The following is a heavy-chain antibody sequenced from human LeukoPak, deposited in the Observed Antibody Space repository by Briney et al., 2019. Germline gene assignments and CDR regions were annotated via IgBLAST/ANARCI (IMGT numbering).Heavy chain of an antibody. D-gene: IGHD3-22*01. V-gene: IGHV1-8*01. Sequence: ASVKVSCKASGYTFSSYDINWVRQAAGQGLEWMGWMNPNSGNTGYAQKFQGRVSMTRNTSISTAYMELSSLRSEDTAVYYCAGSPYDSSGYYSDYWGQGTLVTVSS. CDR3: AGSPYDSSGYYSDY. CDR1: GYTFSSYD. CDR2: MNPNSGNT. J-gene: IGHJ4*02.